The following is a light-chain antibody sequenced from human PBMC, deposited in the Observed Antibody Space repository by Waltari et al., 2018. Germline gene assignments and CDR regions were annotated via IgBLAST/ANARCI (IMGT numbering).Light chain of an antibody. J-gene: IGKJ4*01. V-gene: IGKV1-39*01. CDR2: AAS. Sequence: CRASKHILNFLNWYQHKPGKAPKLLIYAASTLQSGVPSRFSGSGSGTDFALTITSLQPEDFATYYCQQSHLTPTFGGGTKVQI. CDR1: KHILNF. CDR3: QQSHLTPT.